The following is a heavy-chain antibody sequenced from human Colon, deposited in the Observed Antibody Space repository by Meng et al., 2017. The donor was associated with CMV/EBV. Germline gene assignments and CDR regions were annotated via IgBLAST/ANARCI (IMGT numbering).Heavy chain of an antibody. V-gene: IGHV3-9*01. CDR1: GFSLDDYA. J-gene: IGHJ6*02. D-gene: IGHD5-12*01. Sequence: SLKISCVASGFSLDDYAMHWVRQVPGKGLEWVSNVNWGGDKIGYADSVKGRFTISRDNAKNSLYLQMDSLRAADTAVYYCAKDRTVGGYTFGLDVWGQGTTVTVSS. CDR3: AKDRTVGGYTFGLDV. CDR2: VNWGGDKI.